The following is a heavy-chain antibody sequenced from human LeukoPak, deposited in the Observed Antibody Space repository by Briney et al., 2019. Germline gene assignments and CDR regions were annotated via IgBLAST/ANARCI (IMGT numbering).Heavy chain of an antibody. D-gene: IGHD3-10*01. V-gene: IGHV4-59*01. CDR2: TYNSGST. CDR3: VRDRELNY. J-gene: IGHJ4*02. Sequence: PSETLSLTCTVSGGSISIYYWSWIRQPPGKGLEWLGYTYNSGSTLYNPSLKCRVTISVDTSRNEFSLRLTSVTAADAGVYYCVRDRELNYWGQGTLVTVSS. CDR1: GGSISIYY.